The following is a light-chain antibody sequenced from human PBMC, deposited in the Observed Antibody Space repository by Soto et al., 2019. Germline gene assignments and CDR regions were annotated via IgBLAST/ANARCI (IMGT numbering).Light chain of an antibody. J-gene: IGKJ2*01. V-gene: IGKV3-20*01. CDR2: GAS. CDR3: EQYGSSRYT. CDR1: QSVNNNY. Sequence: EIGLTQSPGTLSLSPGERATLSCRASQSVNNNYLAWYQQKPVQAPRLLIYGASSRATGIPDRFSGSGSGTDFTLTISRLEPEDFAVYDCEQYGSSRYTFGQGIKLEIK.